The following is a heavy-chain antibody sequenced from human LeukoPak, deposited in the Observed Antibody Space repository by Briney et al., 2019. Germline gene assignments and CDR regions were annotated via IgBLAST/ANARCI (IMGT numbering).Heavy chain of an antibody. Sequence: SETLSLTCTVSGGSISSYYWSWIRQPPGKGLEWIGYIYYSGSTNYNPSLRSRVTISVDTSKNQFSLKLSSVTAADTAVYYCARAYYYYYMDVWGKGTTVTISS. CDR2: IYYSGST. CDR1: GGSISSYY. J-gene: IGHJ6*03. V-gene: IGHV4-59*01. CDR3: ARAYYYYYMDV.